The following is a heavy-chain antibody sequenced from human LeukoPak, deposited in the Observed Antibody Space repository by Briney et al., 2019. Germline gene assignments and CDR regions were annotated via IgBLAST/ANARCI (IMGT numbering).Heavy chain of an antibody. CDR1: GYTFTGYY. J-gene: IGHJ6*03. V-gene: IGHV1-2*02. CDR3: ARATTTVTTAHGLYYYYYMDV. CDR2: INPNRGGT. D-gene: IGHD4-17*01. Sequence: GASVKVSFKSSGYTFTGYYMHWVRQAPGQGLEWMGWINPNRGGTNYAQKFQGRVTMTRDTSISTAYMELSRLRSDDTAVYYCARATTTVTTAHGLYYYYYMDVWGKGTTVTVSS.